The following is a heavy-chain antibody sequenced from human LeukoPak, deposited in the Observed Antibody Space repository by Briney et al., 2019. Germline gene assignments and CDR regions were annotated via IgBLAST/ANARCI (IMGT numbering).Heavy chain of an antibody. CDR1: GGSISSSSYY. Sequence: PSETLSLTCTVSGGSISSSSYYWGWIRQPPGKGLEWIGSIYYSGSTYYNPSLKSRVTISVDTSKNQFSLKLSSVTAADTAVYYCARGEYGGYEVYWGQGTLVTVSS. CDR3: ARGEYGGYEVY. V-gene: IGHV4-39*07. CDR2: IYYSGST. J-gene: IGHJ4*02. D-gene: IGHD5-12*01.